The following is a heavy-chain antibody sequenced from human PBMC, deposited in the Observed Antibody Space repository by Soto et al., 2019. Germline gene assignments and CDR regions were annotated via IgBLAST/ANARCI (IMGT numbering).Heavy chain of an antibody. Sequence: GESLKLSCKPSGFSLNTYWIAWVRQMPGKGLEWMGAIFPGDSDTKYSPSFEGQVTISADRSTSTAYVQWDSLRASDSARYYCARPGPPYSGSGYYYETVVWCPGTTVTV. V-gene: IGHV5-51*01. CDR3: ARPGPPYSGSGYYYETVV. CDR2: IFPGDSDT. D-gene: IGHD3-3*01. J-gene: IGHJ6*01. CDR1: GFSLNTYW.